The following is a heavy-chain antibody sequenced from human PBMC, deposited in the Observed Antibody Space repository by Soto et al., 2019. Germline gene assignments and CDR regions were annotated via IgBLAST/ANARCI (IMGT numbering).Heavy chain of an antibody. CDR2: ISGSGGST. CDR3: ARRSSGWYFDY. J-gene: IGHJ4*02. Sequence: EVQLLESGGGLVQPGGSLGLSCAASRFTFSSYAMNWVRQAPGKGLEWVSVISGSGGSTYYADSVKGRFTISRDNSKNTLYLQMNSLRAEDTAVYYCARRSSGWYFDYWGQGTLVTVSS. CDR1: RFTFSSYA. D-gene: IGHD6-19*01. V-gene: IGHV3-23*01.